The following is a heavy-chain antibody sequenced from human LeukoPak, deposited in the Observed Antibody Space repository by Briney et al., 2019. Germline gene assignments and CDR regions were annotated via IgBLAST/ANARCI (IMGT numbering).Heavy chain of an antibody. CDR3: ARRLVTATSYYYMGV. CDR1: GYTFTGYY. J-gene: IGHJ6*03. D-gene: IGHD2-15*01. Sequence: ASVKVSCKASGYTFTGYYMHWVRQAPGQGLEWMGWINPNSGGTNYAQNFQGRVTMTRDTSITTAYMELSRLTSDDTAVYYCARRLVTATSYYYMGVWGKGTTVTVSS. CDR2: INPNSGGT. V-gene: IGHV1-2*02.